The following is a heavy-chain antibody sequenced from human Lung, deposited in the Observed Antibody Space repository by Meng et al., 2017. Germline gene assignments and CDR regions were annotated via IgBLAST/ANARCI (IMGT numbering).Heavy chain of an antibody. CDR2: INHSGST. J-gene: IGHJ4*02. CDR1: VRSFSDDI. V-gene: IGHV4-34*01. Sequence: QVQLYQCSARLLNPVQTLSLTCLLSVRSFSDDIGSSIRQPPGKGLEWIGEINHSGSTNYNPSLESRATISVDTSQNNLSLKLSSVTAADSAVYYCARGPTTMAHDFDYWGQGTLVTVSS. CDR3: ARGPTTMAHDFDY. D-gene: IGHD4-11*01.